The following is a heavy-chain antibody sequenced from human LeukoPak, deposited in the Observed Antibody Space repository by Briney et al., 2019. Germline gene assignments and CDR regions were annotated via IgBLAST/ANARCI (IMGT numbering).Heavy chain of an antibody. D-gene: IGHD2-21*02. CDR3: ARDGGARSATEVTAILSDY. CDR1: GFTLCIYA. CDR2: ISSKGGSI. Sequence: GSLRLSCAAPGFTLCIYAMYCVRQAPGGGLEYVLAISSKGGSINYENTVKGRLTISRDNSKNTMYLQMGSLRAEDMAVYYCARDGGARSATEVTAILSDYWGQGTLGTVSS. J-gene: IGHJ4*02. V-gene: IGHV3-64*01.